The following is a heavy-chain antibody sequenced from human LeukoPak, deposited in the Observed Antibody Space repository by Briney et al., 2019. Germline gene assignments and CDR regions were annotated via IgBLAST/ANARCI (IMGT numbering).Heavy chain of an antibody. CDR1: GYTFTSYY. CDR2: INPSGGST. D-gene: IGHD3-22*01. J-gene: IGHJ4*02. V-gene: IGHV1-46*01. Sequence: ASVKVSCKASGYTFTSYYTHWVRQAPGQGLEWMGIINPSGGSTSYAQKFQGRVTMTRDTSTSTVYMELSSLRSEDTAVYYCARNYYDSSGYYYVRDYWGQGTLVTVSS. CDR3: ARNYYDSSGYYYVRDY.